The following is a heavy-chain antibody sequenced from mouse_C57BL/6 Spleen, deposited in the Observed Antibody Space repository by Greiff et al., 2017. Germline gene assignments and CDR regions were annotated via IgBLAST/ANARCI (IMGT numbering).Heavy chain of an antibody. J-gene: IGHJ4*01. CDR2: INYDGSST. CDR1: GFTFSDYY. V-gene: IGHV5-16*01. CDR3: AREIYYGNYDYAMDY. D-gene: IGHD2-1*01. Sequence: EVKLVESEGGLVQPGSSMKLSCTASGFTFSDYYMAWVRQVPEKGLEWVANINYDGSSTYYLDSLKSRFIISRDNAKNILYLQMSSLKSEDTATYYCAREIYYGNYDYAMDYWGQGTSVTVSS.